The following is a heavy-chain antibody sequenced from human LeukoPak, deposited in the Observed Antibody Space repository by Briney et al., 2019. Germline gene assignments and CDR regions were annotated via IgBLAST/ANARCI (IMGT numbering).Heavy chain of an antibody. Sequence: ASVKVSCKASGYTFTSYDINWVRQATGQGLEWMGWMNPNSGNTGYAQKFQGRVTMTRNTSISTAYMELSSPRSEDTAVYYCARGAPRGSYFDHWGQGTLVTVSS. D-gene: IGHD1-26*01. CDR1: GYTFTSYD. CDR3: ARGAPRGSYFDH. CDR2: MNPNSGNT. V-gene: IGHV1-8*01. J-gene: IGHJ4*02.